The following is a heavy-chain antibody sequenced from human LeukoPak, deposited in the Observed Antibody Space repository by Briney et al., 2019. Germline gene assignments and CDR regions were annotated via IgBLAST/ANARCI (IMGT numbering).Heavy chain of an antibody. CDR2: IKQDGSEK. Sequence: GGSLRLSCGASGFTFSTYWMNWVRQAPGKGLEWVANIKQDGSEKYYEDSVKGRFTISRDNAKKSLYLQMNSLRAEDTAVYYCARERGYMDVWGKGTTVTVSS. J-gene: IGHJ6*03. CDR3: ARERGYMDV. CDR1: GFTFSTYW. V-gene: IGHV3-7*01.